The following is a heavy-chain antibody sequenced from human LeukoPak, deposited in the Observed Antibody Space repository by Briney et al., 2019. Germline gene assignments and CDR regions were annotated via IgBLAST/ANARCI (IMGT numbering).Heavy chain of an antibody. J-gene: IGHJ4*02. V-gene: IGHV4-59*12. CDR1: GGSISNYY. CDR2: IYYTGST. CDR3: ARDFDDILTGYSSNDY. D-gene: IGHD3-9*01. Sequence: SETLSLTCTVSGGSISNYYWSWIRQPPGKGLEWIGYIYYTGSTNYNPSLKSRVTISVDTSKNQFSLKLSSVTAADTAVYYCARDFDDILTGYSSNDYWGQGTLVTVSS.